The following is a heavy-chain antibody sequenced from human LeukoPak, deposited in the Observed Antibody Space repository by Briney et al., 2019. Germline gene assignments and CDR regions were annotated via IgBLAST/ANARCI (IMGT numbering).Heavy chain of an antibody. V-gene: IGHV3-23*01. D-gene: IGHD6-19*01. CDR1: GFTFSRHW. CDR3: AKDRKVAGSMDY. J-gene: IGHJ4*02. CDR2: ISGSGGST. Sequence: GGSLRLSCTASGFTFSRHWISWVRQAPGKGLEWVSAISGSGGSTYYADSVKGRFTISRDNSKNTLYLQMNSLRAEDTAVYYCAKDRKVAGSMDYWGQGTLVTVSS.